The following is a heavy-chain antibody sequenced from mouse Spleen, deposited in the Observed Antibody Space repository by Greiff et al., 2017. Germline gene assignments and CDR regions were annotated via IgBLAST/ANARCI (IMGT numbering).Heavy chain of an antibody. D-gene: IGHD1-1*01. CDR3: ARTPLIYYYGSRYAMDY. J-gene: IGHJ4*01. V-gene: IGHV1-64*01. CDR2: IHPNSGST. CDR1: GYTFTSYW. Sequence: QVQLQQPGAELVKPGASVKLSCKASGYTFTSYWMHWVKQRPGQGLEWIGMIHPNSGSTNYNEKFKSKATLTVDKSSSTAYMQLSSLTSEDSAVYYCARTPLIYYYGSRYAMDYWGQGTSVTVSS.